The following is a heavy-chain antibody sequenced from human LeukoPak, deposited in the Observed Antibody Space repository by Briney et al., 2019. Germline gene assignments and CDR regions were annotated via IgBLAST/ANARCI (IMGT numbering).Heavy chain of an antibody. Sequence: PSETLSLTCTVSGGSISSSSYYWGWIRQPPGKGLEWIGSIYYSGSTYYNPSLKSRVTISVDTSKNQFSLKLSSVTAADTAVYYCASEYCSSTSCTGWFDPWGQGTLVTVSS. CDR1: GGSISSSSYY. J-gene: IGHJ5*02. D-gene: IGHD2-2*01. CDR3: ASEYCSSTSCTGWFDP. V-gene: IGHV4-39*07. CDR2: IYYSGST.